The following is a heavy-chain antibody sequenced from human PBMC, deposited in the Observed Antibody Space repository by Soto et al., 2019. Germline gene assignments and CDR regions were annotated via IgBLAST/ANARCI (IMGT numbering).Heavy chain of an antibody. Sequence: QVQLQESGPGLVKPSETLSLTCTVSGGSISSYYWSWIRQPPGKGLEWIGYIYYRGSTNYNPSLKSRVTSPVDTSRTQFSLKLSSVTAAAAPVYYCASQISGSYQNAFDIWGHGTMVTVSS. D-gene: IGHD1-26*01. CDR1: GGSISSYY. V-gene: IGHV4-59*08. J-gene: IGHJ3*02. CDR2: IYYRGST. CDR3: ASQISGSYQNAFDI.